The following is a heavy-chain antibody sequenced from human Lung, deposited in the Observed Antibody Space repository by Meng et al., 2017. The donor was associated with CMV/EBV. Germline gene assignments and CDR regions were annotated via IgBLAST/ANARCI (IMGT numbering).Heavy chain of an antibody. D-gene: IGHD1-26*01. CDR3: AGLIVGNGGRGN. Sequence: SETLSLXCIVSGGVVSSATYHWNWIRQTPGKGLEWIGQTWPGRGTNYNPSLESRLAISLDTSKNQFTLQLSSMTPADTAVYYCAGLIVGNGGRGNWGQGTLVTVSS. V-gene: IGHV4-61*01. J-gene: IGHJ4*02. CDR2: TWPGRGT. CDR1: GGVVSSATYH.